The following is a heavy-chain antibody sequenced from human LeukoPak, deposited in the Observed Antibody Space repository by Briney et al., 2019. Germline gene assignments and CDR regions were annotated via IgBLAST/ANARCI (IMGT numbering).Heavy chain of an antibody. D-gene: IGHD3-3*01. CDR2: ISWDGGST. V-gene: IGHV3-43D*03. J-gene: IGHJ6*03. CDR1: GFTFDDYA. Sequence: TGGSLRLSCAASGFTFDDYAMHWVRQAPGKGLEWVSLISWDGGSTYYADSVKGRFTISRDNSKNSLYLQMNSLRAEDTALYYCAKVKRIRFLEWLPAMDVWVKGTTVTVSS. CDR3: AKVKRIRFLEWLPAMDV.